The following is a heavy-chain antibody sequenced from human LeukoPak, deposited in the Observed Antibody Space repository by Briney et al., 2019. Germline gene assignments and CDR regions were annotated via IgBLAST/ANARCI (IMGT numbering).Heavy chain of an antibody. V-gene: IGHV1-69*13. Sequence: ASVKVSCKASGGTFSSYAISWVRQAPGQGLEWMGGLIPIFGTANYAQKFQGRVTITADESTSTAYMELSSLRSEDTAVYYCARSGVPAAMRGSAFDIWGQGTMVTVSS. CDR2: LIPIFGTA. D-gene: IGHD2-2*01. J-gene: IGHJ3*02. CDR1: GGTFSSYA. CDR3: ARSGVPAAMRGSAFDI.